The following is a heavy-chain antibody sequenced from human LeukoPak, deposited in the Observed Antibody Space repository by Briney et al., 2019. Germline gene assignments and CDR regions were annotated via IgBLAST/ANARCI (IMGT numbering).Heavy chain of an antibody. D-gene: IGHD2-8*01. V-gene: IGHV3-23*01. Sequence: GGSLRLSCAASRFTFSSYAMSWVRQAPGKGLEWVSAISGSGGSTYYADSVKGRFTISRGNSKNTLYLQMNSLRAEDTAVYYCAKVQVLMVYATAYFDYWGQGTLVTVSS. CDR1: RFTFSSYA. CDR3: AKVQVLMVYATAYFDY. CDR2: ISGSGGST. J-gene: IGHJ4*02.